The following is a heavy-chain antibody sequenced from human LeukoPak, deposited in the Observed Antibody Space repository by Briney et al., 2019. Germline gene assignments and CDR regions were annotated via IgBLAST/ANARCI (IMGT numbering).Heavy chain of an antibody. D-gene: IGHD3-10*01. J-gene: IGHJ5*02. CDR3: ARDGLEYYYGSGSHNWFDP. CDR1: GGSISSSSYY. Sequence: PSETLSLTCTVSGGSISSSSYYWGWIRQPPGKGLEWIGSIYYSGSTYYNPSLKSRVTISVDTSKNQFSLKLSSVTAADTAVYYCARDGLEYYYGSGSHNWFDPWGQGTLVTVSS. CDR2: IYYSGST. V-gene: IGHV4-39*07.